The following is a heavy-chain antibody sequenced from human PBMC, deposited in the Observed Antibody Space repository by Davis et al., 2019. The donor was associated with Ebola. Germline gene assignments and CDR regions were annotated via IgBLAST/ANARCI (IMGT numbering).Heavy chain of an antibody. V-gene: IGHV3-7*01. CDR1: GFTFSNND. J-gene: IGHJ4*02. CDR2: INPDAKEI. Sequence: PGGSLRLSCVVSGFTFSNNDMSWVRQAPGQGLQWVASINPDAKEIYYVDSVKGRFTISRDNARNSLFLQINRLGADDTAIYYCARDRAYSAFDYWGRGTLVTVST. CDR3: ARDRAYSAFDY. D-gene: IGHD5-12*01.